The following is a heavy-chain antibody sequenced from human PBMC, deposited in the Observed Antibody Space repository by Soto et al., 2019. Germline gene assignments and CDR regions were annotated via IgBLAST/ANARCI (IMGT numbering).Heavy chain of an antibody. CDR1: GGSISSYY. CDR2: IYYSGST. V-gene: IGHV4-59*01. J-gene: IGHJ6*02. Sequence: SDTLSLTCTVSGGSISSYYWSWIRQPPGKGLEWIGYIYYSGSTNYNPSLKSRVTISVDTSKNQFSLKLSSVTAADTAVYYCASGVTLYYYGMDVWGQGTTVTVSS. D-gene: IGHD5-18*01. CDR3: ASGVTLYYYGMDV.